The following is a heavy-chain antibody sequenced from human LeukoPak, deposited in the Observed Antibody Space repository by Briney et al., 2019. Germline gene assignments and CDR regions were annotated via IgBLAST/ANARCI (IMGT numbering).Heavy chain of an antibody. CDR2: INSDGTST. CDR1: GFTFSTYA. D-gene: IGHD6-19*01. J-gene: IGHJ4*02. CDR3: AKRGAVAGFDY. V-gene: IGHV3-74*01. Sequence: GGSLRLSCAASGFTFSTYAMSWVRQAPGKGLVWVSRINSDGTSTGYADSVKGRFTISRDNAKNTLYLQMNSLRADDTAVYYCAKRGAVAGFDYWGQGTLVSVSS.